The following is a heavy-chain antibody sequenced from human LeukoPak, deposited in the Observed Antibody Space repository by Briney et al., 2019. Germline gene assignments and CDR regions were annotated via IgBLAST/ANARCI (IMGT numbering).Heavy chain of an antibody. D-gene: IGHD6-13*01. CDR1: GFDFSGYS. V-gene: IGHV3-21*01. Sequence: PGGSLRLSCAASGFDFSGYSMNWVRQAPGKGLEWVSSMTSASSYMDYADSVRGRFTISRDNAKNSLYLQMNGLRAEDTAVYYCAKMGIGGVGTYYYYMDVWGKGTTVTVSS. CDR2: MTSASSYM. CDR3: AKMGIGGVGTYYYYMDV. J-gene: IGHJ6*03.